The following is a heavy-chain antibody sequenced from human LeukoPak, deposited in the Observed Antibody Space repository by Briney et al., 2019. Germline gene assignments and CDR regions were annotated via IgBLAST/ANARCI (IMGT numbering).Heavy chain of an antibody. V-gene: IGHV1-2*02. D-gene: IGHD3-3*01. J-gene: IGHJ5*02. CDR1: GYTFTGYY. Sequence: ASVKVSCKASGYTFTGYYMHWVRQAPGQGLEWTGWINPNSGGTNYAQKFQGRVTMTRDTSISTAYMELSRLRSDDTAVYYCARGCGIFGVALKGFDPWGQGTLVTVSS. CDR3: ARGCGIFGVALKGFDP. CDR2: INPNSGGT.